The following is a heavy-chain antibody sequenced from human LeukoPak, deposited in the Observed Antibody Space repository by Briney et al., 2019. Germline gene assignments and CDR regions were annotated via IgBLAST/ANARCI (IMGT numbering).Heavy chain of an antibody. CDR3: ARPPEGYSYGFYFGH. CDR2: ITESGGTE. J-gene: IGHJ4*02. D-gene: IGHD5-18*01. Sequence: NPGGSLRLSCVGSAFTFSEYSMSWIRQAPGRELEWISSITESGGTEYYADSVKGRFSISRDNAKSALYLQMNSLRAEDTAVYYCARPPEGYSYGFYFGHWGQGTLVTVSS. V-gene: IGHV3-11*01. CDR1: AFTFSEYS.